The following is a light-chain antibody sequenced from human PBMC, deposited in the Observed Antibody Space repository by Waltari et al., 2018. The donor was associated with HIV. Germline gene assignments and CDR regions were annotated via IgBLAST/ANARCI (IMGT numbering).Light chain of an antibody. CDR1: QNVRNH. Sequence: ETVLTQSPPPLSLSRGERATLSCRASQNVRNHFALYQQKPGQSPRLLLFCTSNRATGIPAWFSGGASATDFTLTSRSLAPEDFAVHYCQQRTNWPPTFGQGTKVEIK. CDR2: CTS. V-gene: IGKV3-11*01. CDR3: QQRTNWPPT. J-gene: IGKJ1*01.